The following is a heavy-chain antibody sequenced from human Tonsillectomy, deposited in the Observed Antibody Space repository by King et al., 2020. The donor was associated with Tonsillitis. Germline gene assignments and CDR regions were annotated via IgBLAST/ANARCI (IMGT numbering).Heavy chain of an antibody. V-gene: IGHV3-21*01. D-gene: IGHD3-3*01. CDR3: ARGQYYDFWSGYYRDYYYYYMDV. CDR2: ISISSSYI. J-gene: IGHJ6*03. Sequence: VQLVESGGGLVKPGGSLRLSCAASGFTFSSYSMNLVRQAPGKGLEWVASISISSSYIYYADSVKGRFTISRDNAKNSLYLQMNSLRAEDTAVYYCARGQYYDFWSGYYRDYYYYYMDVWGKGTTVTVSS. CDR1: GFTFSSYS.